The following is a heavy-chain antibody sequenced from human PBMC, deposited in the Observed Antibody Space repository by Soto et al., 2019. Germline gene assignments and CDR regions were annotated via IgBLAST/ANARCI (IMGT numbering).Heavy chain of an antibody. CDR1: GGSISSGGYY. D-gene: IGHD2-2*01. CDR2: IYYSGST. J-gene: IGHJ6*02. V-gene: IGHV4-31*03. Sequence: QVQLQESGPGLVKPSQTLSLTCTVSGGSISSGGYYWSWIRQHPGKGLEWIGYIYYSGSTYYNPSLKSRVTISVDTSKNQFSLKLSSVTAADTAVYYCARDRPEVLVPWGMDVWGQGTTVTVSS. CDR3: ARDRPEVLVPWGMDV.